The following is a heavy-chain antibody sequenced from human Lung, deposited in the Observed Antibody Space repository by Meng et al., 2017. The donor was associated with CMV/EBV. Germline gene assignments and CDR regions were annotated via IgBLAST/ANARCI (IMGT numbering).Heavy chain of an antibody. CDR1: GYTFTSYN. J-gene: IGHJ6*02. V-gene: IGHV1-46*01. CDR2: INPSDRWT. D-gene: IGHD1-14*01. Sequence: ASVKVSXKASGYTFTSYNMHWVRQAPGQGLEWMGMINPSDRWTTYAQRFQGRVTMTTDTSTSTVYMELSSLRSDDTAVYYCARAGVLPSDPTANRYYGLDVWGQGXTVTVSS. CDR3: ARAGVLPSDPTANRYYGLDV.